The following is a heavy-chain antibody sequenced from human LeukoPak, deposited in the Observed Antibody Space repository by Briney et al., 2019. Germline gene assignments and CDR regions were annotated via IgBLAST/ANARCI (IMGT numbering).Heavy chain of an antibody. CDR3: ARDQDWAFDY. CDR1: GFTFSSYS. V-gene: IGHV3-48*02. Sequence: PGGSLRLSCVASGFTFSSYSMTWARQAPGEGLEWVSYISSSGSSIKYADSVKGRFTLSRDNAKNSLYLQMNSLRDEDTAVYYCARDQDWAFDYWGQGTLVTVSS. D-gene: IGHD3-9*01. J-gene: IGHJ4*02. CDR2: ISSSGSSI.